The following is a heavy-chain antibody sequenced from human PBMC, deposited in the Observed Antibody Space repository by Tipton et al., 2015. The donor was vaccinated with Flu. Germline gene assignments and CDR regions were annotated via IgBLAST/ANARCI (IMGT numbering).Heavy chain of an antibody. Sequence: SLRLSCAASGFALNFYTINWVRQAPGKGLEWLGSISGNSDYIYYADSVRGRFTISRDNSNNSLYLQMNSLRTEDTAVYYCARGHNYDAYFDFDAWGQGTLVSVSS. J-gene: IGHJ4*02. CDR2: ISGNSDYI. CDR1: GFALNFYT. V-gene: IGHV3-21*01. D-gene: IGHD5-24*01. CDR3: ARGHNYDAYFDFDA.